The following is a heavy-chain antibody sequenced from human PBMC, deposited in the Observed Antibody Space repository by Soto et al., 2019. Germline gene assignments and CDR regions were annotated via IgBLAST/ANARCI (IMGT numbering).Heavy chain of an antibody. CDR1: GGSISSSSYY. CDR2: IYYSGST. Sequence: SETLSLTCTVSGGSISSSSYYWSWIRQPPGKGLEWNGYIYYSGSTNYYPSLKSRVTISVDTSKNQFSLKLSSVTAADTAVYYCARGANLLGVGYCSGGSCYSDYYYYGMDVWGQGTTVTVSS. CDR3: ARGANLLGVGYCSGGSCYSDYYYYGMDV. V-gene: IGHV4-61*01. J-gene: IGHJ6*02. D-gene: IGHD2-15*01.